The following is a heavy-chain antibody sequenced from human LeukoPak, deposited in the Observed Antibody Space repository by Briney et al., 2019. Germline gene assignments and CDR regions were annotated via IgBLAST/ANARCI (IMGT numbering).Heavy chain of an antibody. J-gene: IGHJ4*02. CDR1: GAFISSGGFY. D-gene: IGHD3-3*01. V-gene: IGHV4-30-4*08. CDR3: ARDDFWSGYSDY. Sequence: PSQTLSLTCTVSGAFISSGGFYWSWLRQPPGKGLEWIGYIYYSGSTYYNPSLKSRVTISVDTSKNQFSLKLSSVTAADTAVYYCARDDFWSGYSDYWGQGTLVTVSS. CDR2: IYYSGST.